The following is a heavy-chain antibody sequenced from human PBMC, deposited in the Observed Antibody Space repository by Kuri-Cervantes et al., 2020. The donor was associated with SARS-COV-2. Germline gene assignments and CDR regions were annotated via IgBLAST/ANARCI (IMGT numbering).Heavy chain of an antibody. Sequence: GESLKISCAASGFTFSSYDMHWVRQATGKGLEWVSAIGTAGDPYYPGSVKGRFTISRENAKNSLYLQMNSLRAEDTAVYYCARVPPETQFLYYYYYGMDVWGQGTTVTVSS. J-gene: IGHJ6*02. V-gene: IGHV3-13*05. CDR3: ARVPPETQFLYYYYYGMDV. CDR2: IGTAGDP. CDR1: GFTFSSYD.